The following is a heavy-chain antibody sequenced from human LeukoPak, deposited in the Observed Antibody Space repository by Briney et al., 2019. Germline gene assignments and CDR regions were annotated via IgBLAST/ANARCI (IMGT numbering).Heavy chain of an antibody. V-gene: IGHV3-23*01. Sequence: GGSLRLSCAASGFTFANYALNWVRQAPGERLEWVASITGAGGRGGIYYADSVKGRFTISRDNSKNTLYLQMTSLRADDTAVYHCAKGDRGHCTGAKCYPFDYWGQGTVVTVSS. J-gene: IGHJ4*02. D-gene: IGHD2-8*02. CDR3: AKGDRGHCTGAKCYPFDY. CDR1: GFTFANYA. CDR2: ITGAGGRGGI.